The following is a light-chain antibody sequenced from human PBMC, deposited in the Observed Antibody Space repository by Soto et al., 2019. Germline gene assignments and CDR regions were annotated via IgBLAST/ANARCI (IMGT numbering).Light chain of an antibody. CDR2: EVL. CDR3: CSHSASIHWV. V-gene: IGLV2-14*03. Sequence: QSALTQPASGSGSPGQSITISCTGTSSDVGSYNFVSWYQQHPGNAPKLIIHEVLNRPSGVSSRFSGSKSGNTASLTISGLQAEDDAVYYCCSHSASIHWVFGGGSKLTVL. CDR1: SSDVGSYNF. J-gene: IGLJ3*02.